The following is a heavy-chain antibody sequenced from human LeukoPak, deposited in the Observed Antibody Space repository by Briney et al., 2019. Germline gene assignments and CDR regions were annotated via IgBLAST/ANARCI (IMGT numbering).Heavy chain of an antibody. J-gene: IGHJ3*02. CDR1: RFTFSTYT. D-gene: IGHD2-15*01. CDR3: ARHGGYCSGGGCYGDAFSI. V-gene: IGHV3-21*01. Sequence: PGGSLRLSCAASRFTFSTYTMNWVRQAPGKGLEWVSSISSSSSYIYYADSVKGRFTISKDNAKKSLYLQMNNLRAEDTAVYYCARHGGYCSGGGCYGDAFSIWGQGTMVTVSS. CDR2: ISSSSSYI.